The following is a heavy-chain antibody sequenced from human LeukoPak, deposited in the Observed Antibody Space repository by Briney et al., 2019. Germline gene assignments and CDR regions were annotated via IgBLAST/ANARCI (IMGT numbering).Heavy chain of an antibody. CDR1: GFTFSSYA. CDR2: ISSNGGST. CDR3: ARDDGYSGSYYMGGNAFDI. D-gene: IGHD1-26*01. V-gene: IGHV3-64*01. J-gene: IGHJ3*02. Sequence: PGGSLRLSCAASGFTFSSYAMHWVRQAPGKGLEYVSAISSNGGSTYYANSVKGRFTISRDNSKNTLYLQMGSLRAEDMAVYYCARDDGYSGSYYMGGNAFDIWGQGTMVTVSS.